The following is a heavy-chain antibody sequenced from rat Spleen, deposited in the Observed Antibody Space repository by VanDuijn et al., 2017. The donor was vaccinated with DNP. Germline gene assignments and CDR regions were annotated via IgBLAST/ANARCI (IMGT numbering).Heavy chain of an antibody. V-gene: IGHV5S10*01. CDR2: ITYDGSRT. CDR3: TTFEGTNA. J-gene: IGHJ4*01. D-gene: IGHD1-11*01. Sequence: EVQLVESGGGLVQPGGSMTLSCVASGFTFSDYNMAWVRQAPQKGLEWVATITYDGSRTYCRDSIKGRFTISRDNAKSTLYLQMDSLRSEDTATYYCTTFEGTNAWGQGTSVTVSS. CDR1: GFTFSDYN.